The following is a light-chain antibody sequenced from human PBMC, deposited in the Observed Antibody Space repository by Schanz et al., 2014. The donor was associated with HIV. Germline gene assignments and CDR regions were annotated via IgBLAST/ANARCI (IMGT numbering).Light chain of an antibody. CDR3: QQYNDWPPIS. V-gene: IGKV3-15*01. CDR2: GAS. J-gene: IGKJ5*01. Sequence: EIVMTQSPGTLSASPGERATLSCRASQTVSNNLAWYQQKPGQAPRLLIYGASTRVTGIPARFSGSGSGTEFTLTISSLQSEDFAVYYCQQYNDWPPISFGQGTRLESK. CDR1: QTVSNN.